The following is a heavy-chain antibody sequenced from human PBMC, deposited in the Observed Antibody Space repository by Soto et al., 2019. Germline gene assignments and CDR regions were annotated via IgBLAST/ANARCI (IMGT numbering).Heavy chain of an antibody. J-gene: IGHJ6*02. CDR2: ISYDGSNK. CDR3: AKDQEQWLTDYYYYGMDV. CDR1: GFTFSSYG. V-gene: IGHV3-30*18. D-gene: IGHD6-19*01. Sequence: QVQLVESGGGVVQPGRSLRLSCAASGFTFSSYGMHWVRQAPGKGLEWVAVISYDGSNKYYADSVKGRFTISRDNSKNTLYLQMNSLRAEDTAVYYCAKDQEQWLTDYYYYGMDVWGQGTTVTVSS.